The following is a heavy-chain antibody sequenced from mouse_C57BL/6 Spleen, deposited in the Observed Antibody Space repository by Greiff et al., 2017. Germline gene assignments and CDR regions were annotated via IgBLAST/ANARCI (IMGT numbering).Heavy chain of an antibody. D-gene: IGHD1-1*01. J-gene: IGHJ2*01. V-gene: IGHV3-6*01. CDR1: GYSITSGYY. CDR2: ISYDGSN. CDR3: AREGYYGSPDY. Sequence: EVQLQESGPGLVKPSQSLSLTCSVTGYSITSGYYWNWIRQFPGNKLEWMGYISYDGSNNYNPSLKNRISITRDTSKNQFFLKLNSVTTEDTATYYCAREGYYGSPDYWGQGTTLTVSS.